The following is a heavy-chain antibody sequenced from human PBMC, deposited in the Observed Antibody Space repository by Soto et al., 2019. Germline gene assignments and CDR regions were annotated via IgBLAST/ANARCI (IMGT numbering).Heavy chain of an antibody. Sequence: SQTLSLTCAISGDSVSSDSGVWIWIRQSPSRGLERLGRTYYRSKWNNDYAVSVKSRITINPDTSKNQFSLQLDSVIPEDTAVYYCAAVTSFRAMDVWGQGTPVTFSS. V-gene: IGHV6-1*01. CDR3: AAVTSFRAMDV. CDR2: TYYRSKWNN. CDR1: GDSVSSDSGV. D-gene: IGHD3-10*01. J-gene: IGHJ6*02.